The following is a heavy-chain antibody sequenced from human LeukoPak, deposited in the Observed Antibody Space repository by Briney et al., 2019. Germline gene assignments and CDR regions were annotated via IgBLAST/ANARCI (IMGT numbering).Heavy chain of an antibody. CDR2: ISSGGSS. D-gene: IGHD3-22*01. Sequence: SETLSLTCSVSGDSISYFYWSWIRQAAGKGLEWIGRISSGGSSDYNASLKSRVTMSIDTSKNQSSLKLSSVTAADTAVYYCTRGSIAYYYMDVWGKGTTVTISS. CDR3: TRGSIAYYYMDV. V-gene: IGHV4-4*07. J-gene: IGHJ6*03. CDR1: GDSISYFY.